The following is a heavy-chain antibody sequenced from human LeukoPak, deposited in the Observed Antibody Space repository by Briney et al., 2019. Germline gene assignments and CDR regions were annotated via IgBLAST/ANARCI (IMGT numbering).Heavy chain of an antibody. D-gene: IGHD4-23*01. Sequence: SQTLSLTCAISGDSASSNSAAWNWIMQSPSRGLEWLGRTYYRSKWYNDYTVSMRSRITINPDTSKNQFSLQLNSVTPEDTAVYYCARGMVKINYYMDVWGKGTTVTVSS. CDR3: ARGMVKINYYMDV. CDR2: TYYRSKWYN. V-gene: IGHV6-1*01. J-gene: IGHJ6*03. CDR1: GDSASSNSAA.